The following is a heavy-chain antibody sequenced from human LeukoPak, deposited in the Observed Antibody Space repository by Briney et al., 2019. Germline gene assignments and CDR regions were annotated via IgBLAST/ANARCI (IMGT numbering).Heavy chain of an antibody. V-gene: IGHV5-51*07. D-gene: IGHD6-6*01. J-gene: IGHJ1*01. CDR1: GYSFTSYW. CDR3: ARGEYSSSSELSGDXXXFQH. CDR2: IYPGDSDT. Sequence: GESLKISCKGSGYSFTSYWIGWVHQMPGKGLEWMGIIYPGDSDTRYSPSFQGQVTISADKSISTAYLQWSSLKASDTAMYYCARGEYSSSSELSGDXXXFQHWGKGPLVTVSS.